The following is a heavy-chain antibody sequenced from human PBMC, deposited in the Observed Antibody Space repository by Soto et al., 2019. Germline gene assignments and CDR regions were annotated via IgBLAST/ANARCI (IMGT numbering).Heavy chain of an antibody. V-gene: IGHV3-74*01. CDR2: INSDASII. J-gene: IGHJ4*02. CDR1: GITFRNYW. CDR3: ASDAAAGLKF. D-gene: IGHD6-13*01. Sequence: GGSLRLSCAVSGITFRNYWMHWIRQAPGKGLVGVSHINSDASIINYADSVKGRFTISRDNARNTLYLQMNSLRVDDTAIYYGASDAAAGLKFWGQGTLVTVSS.